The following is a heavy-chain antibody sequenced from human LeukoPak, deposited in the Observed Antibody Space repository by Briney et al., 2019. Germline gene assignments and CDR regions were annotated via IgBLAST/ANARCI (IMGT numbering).Heavy chain of an antibody. CDR2: IYYSGST. Sequence: SETLSLTCTVSGGSISSSSYYWGWIRQPPGKGLEWIGSIYYSGSTYYNPSLKSRVTISVDTSKNQFSLKLSSVTAADTAVYYCARHGRGVYSSGWYDYYYYYMDVWGKGTTVTVSS. CDR3: ARHGRGVYSSGWYDYYYYYMDV. CDR1: GGSISSSSYY. J-gene: IGHJ6*03. V-gene: IGHV4-39*01. D-gene: IGHD6-19*01.